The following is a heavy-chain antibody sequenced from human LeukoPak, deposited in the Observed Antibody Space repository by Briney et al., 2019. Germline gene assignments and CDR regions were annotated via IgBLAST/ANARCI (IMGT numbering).Heavy chain of an antibody. D-gene: IGHD3-10*01. V-gene: IGHV3-33*01. CDR3: ARDDDGSGKYGQLY. CDR1: GFIFSNYG. J-gene: IGHJ4*02. Sequence: PGRSLRLSCAASGFIFSNYGFHWVRQAPGKELEWVAVFWSDGRQKYYVDSVKGRFTVSRDTSKKTVYLQMNSLRAEDTAVYYCARDDDGSGKYGQLYWGQGTLVTVSS. CDR2: FWSDGRQK.